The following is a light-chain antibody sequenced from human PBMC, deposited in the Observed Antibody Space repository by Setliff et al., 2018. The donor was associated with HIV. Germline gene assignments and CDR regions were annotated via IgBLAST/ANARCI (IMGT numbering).Light chain of an antibody. CDR2: DVT. J-gene: IGLJ2*01. CDR1: SSDVGSYNY. CDR3: CSYAGSYTPVI. V-gene: IGLV2-11*01. Sequence: ALAQPRSVSGSPGQSVTISCTGTSSDVGSYNYVSWYQQHPGKAPKLMIYDVTKRPSGVPDRFSGSKSGNTASLTISGLQAEDGADYYCCSYAGSYTPVIFGGGTKVTVL.